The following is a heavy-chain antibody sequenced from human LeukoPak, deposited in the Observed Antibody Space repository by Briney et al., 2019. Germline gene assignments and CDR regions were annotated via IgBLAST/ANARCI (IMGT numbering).Heavy chain of an antibody. D-gene: IGHD3-22*01. CDR3: ARAPRVTMIIVTPGAFDM. CDR1: TGSVSSGTCY. V-gene: IGHV4-61*01. Sequence: SGTLSLTCTVSTGSVSSGTCYWSWIRQPPGKGLEWIGYMYYNGSTNYNPSLKSRVTISVDTSKKRFSLKLSSVTAADTAMYYCARAPRVTMIIVTPGAFDMWGQGTMVIVSS. CDR2: MYYNGST. J-gene: IGHJ3*02.